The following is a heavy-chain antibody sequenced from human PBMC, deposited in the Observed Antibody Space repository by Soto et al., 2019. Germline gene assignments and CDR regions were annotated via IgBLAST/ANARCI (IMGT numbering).Heavy chain of an antibody. J-gene: IGHJ5*02. V-gene: IGHV4-30-4*01. CDR3: ARGYSGYDH. Sequence: QVQLQESGPGLVKPSQTLSLTCTVSGGSISSGDYYWSWIRQPPGKGLEWIGYIYYRGSTYYNPSRKSPVTIPVDPCKNQFSLKLSSVTAAGTAVYYCARGYSGYDHGGQGTLVTVSS. CDR1: GGSISSGDYY. CDR2: IYYRGST. D-gene: IGHD5-12*01.